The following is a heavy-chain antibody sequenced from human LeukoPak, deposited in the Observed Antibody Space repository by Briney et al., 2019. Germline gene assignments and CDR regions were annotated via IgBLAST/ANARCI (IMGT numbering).Heavy chain of an antibody. CDR3: ASLMSLYYFDY. Sequence: PSQTLSLTCTVSGGSISSGGYYWSWIRQHPGKGLEWIGYIFHSGNTNYNPSLKSRVTISVDTSKSHFSLKLTSVTAADTAVYYCASLMSLYYFDYWGQGALVTVSS. J-gene: IGHJ4*02. CDR1: GGSISSGGYY. V-gene: IGHV4-61*03. CDR2: IFHSGNT. D-gene: IGHD3-10*01.